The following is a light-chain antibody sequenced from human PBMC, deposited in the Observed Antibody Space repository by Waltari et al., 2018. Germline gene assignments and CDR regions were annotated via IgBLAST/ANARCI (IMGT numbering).Light chain of an antibody. J-gene: IGLJ2*01. Sequence: QSALTQPRSVSGSPGQSVTISCTGTRSDVGAYDYVSWSQQRPGKAPKLLLYDVTERPSGVPDGFSGSKSDNKASLTISGLQAEDEGDYYCGSYRYGSSLVFGGGTRLTVL. CDR1: RSDVGAYDY. CDR3: GSYRYGSSLV. CDR2: DVT. V-gene: IGLV2-11*01.